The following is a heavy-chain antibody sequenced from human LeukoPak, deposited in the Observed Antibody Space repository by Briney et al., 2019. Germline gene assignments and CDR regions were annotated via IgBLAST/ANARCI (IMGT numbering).Heavy chain of an antibody. CDR2: ISGSGGST. Sequence: GGSLRLSCAASGFTFSSYAMSWVRQAPGKGLEWVSAISGSGGSTYYADSVKGRFAISRDNSKNTLYLQMNSLRAEDTAVYYCAKAPGYYYYGMDVRGQGTTVTVSS. CDR1: GFTFSSYA. J-gene: IGHJ6*02. CDR3: AKAPGYYYYGMDV. V-gene: IGHV3-23*01.